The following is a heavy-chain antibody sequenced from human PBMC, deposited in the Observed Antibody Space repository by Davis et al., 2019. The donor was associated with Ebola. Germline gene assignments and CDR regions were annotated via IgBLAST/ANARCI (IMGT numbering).Heavy chain of an antibody. D-gene: IGHD3-22*01. CDR1: GGSISSYY. CDR3: AGLIVRPYYYFDY. CDR2: IYTTGST. Sequence: PSETLSLTCTVSGGSISSYYWSWIRQPAGKGLEWIGRIYTTGSTNYNPSLKSRVTMSVDTSKNQFSLKLNSVTAADTAVYYCAGLIVRPYYYFDYWDLGTLVTVSS. J-gene: IGHJ4*02. V-gene: IGHV4-4*07.